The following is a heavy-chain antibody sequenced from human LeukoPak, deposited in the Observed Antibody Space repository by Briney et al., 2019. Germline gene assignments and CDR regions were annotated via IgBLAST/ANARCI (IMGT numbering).Heavy chain of an antibody. J-gene: IGHJ5*02. CDR3: ARGDYRFWTSGSFANWFDP. CDR1: GGTFSSYA. D-gene: IGHD6-13*01. CDR2: IIPIFGTA. Sequence: GSSVKVSCKASGGTFSSYAISWVRQAPGQGLEWMGGIIPIFGTANYAQKFQGRVTITADESTSTAYMELSSLRSEDTAVYYCARGDYRFWTSGSFANWFDPWGQGTLVTVSS. V-gene: IGHV1-69*01.